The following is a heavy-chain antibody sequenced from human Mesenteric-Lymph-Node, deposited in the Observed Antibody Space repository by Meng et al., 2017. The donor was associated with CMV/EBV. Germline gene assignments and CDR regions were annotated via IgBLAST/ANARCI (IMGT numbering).Heavy chain of an antibody. CDR1: GDSISSTDYF. J-gene: IGHJ4*02. CDR3: TRETNVAVPTYIDS. Sequence: SETLSLTCTVSGDSISSTDYFWGWIRQPPGKGLEWIGGIYYSGTTYYNPFLKSRVAISVDTSKNKFSLRLSSVTAADTAVYYCTRETNVAVPTYIDSWGQGRLVTVSS. V-gene: IGHV4-39*07. CDR2: IYYSGTT. D-gene: IGHD2-2*01.